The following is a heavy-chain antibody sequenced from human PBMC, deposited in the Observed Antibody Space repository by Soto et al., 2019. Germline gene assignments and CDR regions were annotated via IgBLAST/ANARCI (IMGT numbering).Heavy chain of an antibody. CDR1: GGSISSSNW. Sequence: QVQLQESGPGLVKPSGTLSLTCAVSGGSISSSNWWSWVRQPPGKGQEWIGEIYHSGSTTYNPFLKSRVTISGDKSKNQFSLKLSSVTAEDTAVYYCAREHGAAIDYWGQGTLVTVSS. J-gene: IGHJ4*02. D-gene: IGHD6-13*01. CDR2: IYHSGST. V-gene: IGHV4-4*02. CDR3: AREHGAAIDY.